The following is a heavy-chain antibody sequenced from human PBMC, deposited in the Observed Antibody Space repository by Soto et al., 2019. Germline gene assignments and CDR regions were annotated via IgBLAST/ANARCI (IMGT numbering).Heavy chain of an antibody. Sequence: LRLSCAASGFTFSNYGMHWVRQAPGKGLEWVAVISYDGSNKYYADSVKGRFTISRDNSKNTLYLQMNSLRAEDTAVYYCAKDLGSGSYLFDAFDIWGQGTMVTVSS. D-gene: IGHD1-26*01. V-gene: IGHV3-30*18. CDR1: GFTFSNYG. CDR3: AKDLGSGSYLFDAFDI. CDR2: ISYDGSNK. J-gene: IGHJ3*02.